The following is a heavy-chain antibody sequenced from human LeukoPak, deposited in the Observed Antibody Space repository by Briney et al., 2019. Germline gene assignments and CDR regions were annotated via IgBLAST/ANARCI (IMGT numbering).Heavy chain of an antibody. CDR3: AKVGRQLLSWRGTLWFDP. V-gene: IGHV3-23*01. J-gene: IGHJ5*02. D-gene: IGHD2-2*01. Sequence: GGSLRLSCAASGFTFSSYAMSWVGQAPGKGLEWVSAISGSGGSTYYADSVKGRFTISRDNPKITLYRQMNSLRAEDTAVYYCAKVGRQLLSWRGTLWFDPWGQGTLVTVSS. CDR1: GFTFSSYA. CDR2: ISGSGGST.